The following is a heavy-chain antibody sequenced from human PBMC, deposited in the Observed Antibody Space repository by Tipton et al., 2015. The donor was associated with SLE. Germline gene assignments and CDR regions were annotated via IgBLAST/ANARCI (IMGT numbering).Heavy chain of an antibody. D-gene: IGHD3/OR15-3a*01. CDR1: GGSISSGGYY. J-gene: IGHJ4*02. Sequence: TLSLTCSVSGGSISSGGYYWSWIRQHPGKGLEWIGYSHYSGNTHYNTSLKSRVTISVDTSKNQFSLELSSVTAADTAVYYCARGGGDFGLKNWGQGTLVTVSS. CDR2: SHYSGNT. V-gene: IGHV4-31*03. CDR3: ARGGGDFGLKN.